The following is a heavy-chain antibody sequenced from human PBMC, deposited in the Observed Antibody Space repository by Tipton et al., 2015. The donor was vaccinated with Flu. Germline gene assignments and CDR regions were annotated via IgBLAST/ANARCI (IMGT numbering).Heavy chain of an antibody. Sequence: SLRLSCTASGFPFSDYYMSWIRQSPGGGLEWLSYISGSSSTIHYANSVKGRFTISRDNAKNSLYLQMNSLRAEDTALYYCVKDSQRYQLLLKGGFDFWGQGILVTVSS. V-gene: IGHV3-11*01. CDR3: VKDSQRYQLLLKGGFDF. J-gene: IGHJ4*02. CDR1: GFPFSDYY. CDR2: ISGSSSTI. D-gene: IGHD2-2*01.